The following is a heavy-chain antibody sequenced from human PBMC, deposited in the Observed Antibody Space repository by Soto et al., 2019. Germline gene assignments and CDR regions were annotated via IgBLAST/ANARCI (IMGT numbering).Heavy chain of an antibody. J-gene: IGHJ4*02. CDR1: GFTFSSYW. CDR2: IDSDGNSK. V-gene: IGHV3-74*03. D-gene: IGHD1-26*01. Sequence: EVQLVESGGGLVQPGGSLRLSCAASGFTFSSYWMHWVRQVPGKGLVWVSHIDSDGNSKTYADSVKGRFIISRDNAKNTVYPQMNSLRAEDTAVYYCVRDDVGVGIDYWGLGTLVTVSS. CDR3: VRDDVGVGIDY.